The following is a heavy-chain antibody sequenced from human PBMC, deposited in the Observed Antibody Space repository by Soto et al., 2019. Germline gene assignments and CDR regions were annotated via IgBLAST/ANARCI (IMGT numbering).Heavy chain of an antibody. CDR3: ARITGRHLDY. V-gene: IGHV4-39*01. J-gene: IGHJ4*02. Sequence: SETLSLTCTVSSGSISVTDVFWGWVRQPPGKGLEWIGNVDDSGTAYFSPSLATRVTFHVDTSKNQFSLTLYSVTAADTAVYYCARITGRHLDYWGQGILVTVSS. D-gene: IGHD1-20*01. CDR2: VDDSGTA. CDR1: SGSISVTDVF.